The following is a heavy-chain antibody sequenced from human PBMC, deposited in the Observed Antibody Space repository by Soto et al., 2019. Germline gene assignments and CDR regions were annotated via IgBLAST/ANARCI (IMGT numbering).Heavy chain of an antibody. D-gene: IGHD3-16*01. J-gene: IGHJ4*02. V-gene: IGHV3-21*01. CDR2: ISSSSYI. Sequence: GGSLRLSCAASGFTFSSYSMNWVRQAPGKGLEWVSSISSSSYIYYADSVKGRFTISRDNAKNSLYLQMNSLRAEDTAVYYCARAKNVGDRNFDYWGQGTLVTVSS. CDR1: GFTFSSYS. CDR3: ARAKNVGDRNFDY.